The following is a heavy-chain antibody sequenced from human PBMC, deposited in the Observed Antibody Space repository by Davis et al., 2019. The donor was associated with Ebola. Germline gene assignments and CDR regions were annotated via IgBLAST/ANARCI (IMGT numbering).Heavy chain of an antibody. V-gene: IGHV3-73*01. CDR2: IRSKANSYAT. J-gene: IGHJ6*02. CDR1: GFTFSGPA. D-gene: IGHD6-19*01. CDR3: TGAGDYYYYGMDV. Sequence: GESLKISCAASGFTFSGPAMHWVHQASGKGLEWVGRIRSKANSYATAYAASAKGRFTISRDDSKNTAYLQMNSLKTEDTAVYYCTGAGDYYYYGMDVWGQGTTVTVSS.